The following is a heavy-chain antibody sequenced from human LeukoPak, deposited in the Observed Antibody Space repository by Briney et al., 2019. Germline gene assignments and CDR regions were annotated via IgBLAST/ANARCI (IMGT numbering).Heavy chain of an antibody. CDR3: ARLVATIRDLDY. J-gene: IGHJ4*02. CDR1: GGSISSSSYY. Sequence: ASETLSLTCTVSGGSISSSSYYWGWIRQPPGKGLEWIVSIYYSGSTYYNPSLKSRVTISVDTSKNQFSLKLSSVTAADTAVYYCARLVATIRDLDYWGQGTLVTVSS. D-gene: IGHD5-12*01. CDR2: IYYSGST. V-gene: IGHV4-39*01.